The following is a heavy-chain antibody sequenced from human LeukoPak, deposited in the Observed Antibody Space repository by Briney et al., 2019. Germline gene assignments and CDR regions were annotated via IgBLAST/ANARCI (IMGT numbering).Heavy chain of an antibody. D-gene: IGHD6-19*01. Sequence: GRSLRLSCAASGFTFSSYAMHWVRQAPGKGLEWVAVISYDGSNKYYADSVKGRFTISRDNSKNTLYLQMNSLRAEDTAVYYCAKDPPGGAVAAPGDAFDIWGQGTMVTVSS. CDR2: ISYDGSNK. CDR3: AKDPPGGAVAAPGDAFDI. CDR1: GFTFSSYA. J-gene: IGHJ3*02. V-gene: IGHV3-30-3*01.